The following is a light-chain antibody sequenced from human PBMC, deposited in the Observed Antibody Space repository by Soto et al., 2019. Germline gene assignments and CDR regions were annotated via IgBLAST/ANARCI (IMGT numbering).Light chain of an antibody. CDR2: AAS. J-gene: IGKJ4*01. V-gene: IGKV1D-12*01. Sequence: DIQMTQSPSFVSASVGDRVTISCRASQDISNWLVWYQQKPGKAPNLLIYAASSLQSGVPSRFSGSGAGTDFTLTISSLQPEDFATYFCQQTILFPRSFGGGTKVEIK. CDR1: QDISNW. CDR3: QQTILFPRS.